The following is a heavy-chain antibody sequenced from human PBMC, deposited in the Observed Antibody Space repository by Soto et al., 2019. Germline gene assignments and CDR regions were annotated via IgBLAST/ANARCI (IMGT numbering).Heavy chain of an antibody. J-gene: IGHJ4*02. CDR3: AKEVWGTYYPFAS. CDR2: ISGSGGST. D-gene: IGHD3-16*01. V-gene: IGHV3-23*01. Sequence: VGSLRLSCASSACTFSSYAMSCVRQAPGKGLEWVSGISGSGGSTYYADSVKGRFTISRDNSKNTLYLQMNSLRAEDTAVYYCAKEVWGTYYPFASGGRGTL. CDR1: ACTFSSYA.